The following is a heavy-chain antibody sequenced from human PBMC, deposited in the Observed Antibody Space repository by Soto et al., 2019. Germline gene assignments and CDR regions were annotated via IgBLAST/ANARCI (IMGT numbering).Heavy chain of an antibody. CDR3: AREEQQLDY. CDR1: GGAMSSGDYY. Sequence: SETLSLTCTVSGGAMSSGDYYWSWIRQPPGKGLEWIGYIYYSGSTYYNPSLKSRVTISVDTSKNQFSLKLSSVTAADTAVYYFAREEQQLDYWGQGTLVTVSS. V-gene: IGHV4-30-4*01. J-gene: IGHJ4*02. D-gene: IGHD6-13*01. CDR2: IYYSGST.